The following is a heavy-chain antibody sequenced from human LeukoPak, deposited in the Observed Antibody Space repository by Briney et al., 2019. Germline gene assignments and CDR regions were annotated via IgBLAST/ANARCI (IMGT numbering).Heavy chain of an antibody. Sequence: GASVKVSCKASGYTFTSYYIHWVRQAPRQGLEWMGIINPLGGSTTYAHKFQDRVTMTRDTSTSTVYMELSTLRSEDTAVYYCARVHDFWSGLFDYWGQGTLVTVSS. CDR1: GYTFTSYY. D-gene: IGHD3-3*01. CDR3: ARVHDFWSGLFDY. V-gene: IGHV1-46*01. CDR2: INPLGGST. J-gene: IGHJ4*02.